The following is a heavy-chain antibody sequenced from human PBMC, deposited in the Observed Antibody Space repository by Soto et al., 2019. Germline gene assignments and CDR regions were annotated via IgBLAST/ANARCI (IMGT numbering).Heavy chain of an antibody. V-gene: IGHV3-23*01. CDR2: ISGSGGST. J-gene: IGHJ5*02. CDR1: GFTFSSYA. D-gene: IGHD2-15*01. CDR3: AKVRTVVVAAMCS. Sequence: EVQLLESGGGLVQPGGSLRLSCAASGFTFSSYAMSWVRQAPGKGLEWVSAISGSGGSTYYADSVKGRFTISRDNSKNQLYRQMHSLGAEETAVYYCAKVRTVVVAAMCSWGQGTLVTVSS.